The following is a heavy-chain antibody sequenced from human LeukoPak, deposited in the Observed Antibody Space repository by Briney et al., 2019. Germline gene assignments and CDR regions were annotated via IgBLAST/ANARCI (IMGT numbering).Heavy chain of an antibody. Sequence: GGSQRLSCAASGFTFSTYSMNWVRQAPGKGLEWVSSIRGSSNNINYGDSVKGRFTISSDNAKNALYLQLNSLRAEDTAVYYCESGSYDDRPDAFDIWGQGTMVSVSS. CDR3: ESGSYDDRPDAFDI. D-gene: IGHD4-17*01. V-gene: IGHV3-21*01. J-gene: IGHJ3*02. CDR2: IRGSSNNI. CDR1: GFTFSTYS.